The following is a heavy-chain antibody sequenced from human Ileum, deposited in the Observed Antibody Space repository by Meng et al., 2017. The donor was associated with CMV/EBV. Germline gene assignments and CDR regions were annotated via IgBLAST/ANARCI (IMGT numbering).Heavy chain of an antibody. CDR2: ISPMGDRT. CDR3: ARDNSAENLPRWFDP. J-gene: IGHJ5*02. CDR1: GFAVNQYG. Sequence: VQSGTEVRNAVASVKVSCEPSGFAVNQYGMHCVRQVPGKWIEWMRLISPMGDRTSYTQKFPGRVTMNTDSSTSTVYMDLSRLRSDDTAVYYCARDNSAENLPRWFDPWGQGTLVTVSS. D-gene: IGHD2/OR15-2a*01. V-gene: IGHV1-46*02.